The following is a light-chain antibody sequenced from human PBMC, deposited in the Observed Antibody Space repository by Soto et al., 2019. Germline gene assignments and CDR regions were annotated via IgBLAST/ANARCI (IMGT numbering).Light chain of an antibody. V-gene: IGLV2-8*01. CDR3: SSYAGSSYV. CDR1: SSDVGGYNY. J-gene: IGLJ1*01. CDR2: EVS. Sequence: QSVLPQPPSASGSPGQSVTISCTGTSSDVGGYNYVSWYQQHPGKAPKLMIYEVSKRPSGVPDRFSGSKSGNTASLTVSGLQAEDEADYYCSSYAGSSYVFGTGTQLTVL.